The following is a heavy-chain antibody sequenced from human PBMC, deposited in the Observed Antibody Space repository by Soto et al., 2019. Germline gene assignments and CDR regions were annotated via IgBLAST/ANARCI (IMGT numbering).Heavy chain of an antibody. Sequence: PSETLSLTCTVSGGSISSSSYYWGWIRQPPGKGLEWIGSIYYSGSTYYNPSLKSRVTISVDTSKNQFSLKLSSVTAADTAVYYCARTRLSIAVAGHFDYWGQGTLVTV. CDR2: IYYSGST. D-gene: IGHD6-19*01. J-gene: IGHJ4*02. V-gene: IGHV4-39*01. CDR3: ARTRLSIAVAGHFDY. CDR1: GGSISSSSYY.